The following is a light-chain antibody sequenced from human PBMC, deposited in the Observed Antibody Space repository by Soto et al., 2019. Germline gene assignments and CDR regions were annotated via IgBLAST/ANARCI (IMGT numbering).Light chain of an antibody. CDR2: GAS. CDR3: QQYYNWPRT. V-gene: IGKV3-15*01. CDR1: ENIYTN. Sequence: EITVTQSPSTLSVSPGERATLSFRASENIYTNLAWYQQKPGQAPRLLFYGASTRATGLPARFSGTGSGTEFTLTINSLQAEDSAVYYCQQYYNWPRTFGQGTRLEIK. J-gene: IGKJ5*01.